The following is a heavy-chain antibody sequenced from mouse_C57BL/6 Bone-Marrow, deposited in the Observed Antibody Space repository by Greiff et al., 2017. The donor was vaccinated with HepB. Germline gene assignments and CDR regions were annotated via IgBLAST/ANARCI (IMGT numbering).Heavy chain of an antibody. Sequence: VQLQQSGAELVRPGTSVKLSCKASGYTFTSYWMHWVKQRPGQGLEWIGVIDPSDSYTNYNQKFKGKATLTVDTSSSTAYMQLSSLTSEDSAVYYCARSLLRYPYYFDYWGQGTTLTVSS. J-gene: IGHJ2*01. CDR3: ARSLLRYPYYFDY. CDR1: GYTFTSYW. V-gene: IGHV1-59*01. D-gene: IGHD1-1*01. CDR2: IDPSDSYT.